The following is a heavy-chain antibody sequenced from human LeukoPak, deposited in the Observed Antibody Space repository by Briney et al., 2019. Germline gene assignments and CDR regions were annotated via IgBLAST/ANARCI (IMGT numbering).Heavy chain of an antibody. V-gene: IGHV3-7*01. CDR2: IKQDGSEK. CDR3: ASQPGTMVRGVMFQL. Sequence: PGGSLRLSCAASGFTFSSYWMSWVRQAPGKGLEWVANIKQDGSEKYYVDSVKGRFTISRDNAKNSLYLQMNSLRAEDTAVYCCASQPGTMVRGVMFQLWGQGTLVTVSS. CDR1: GFTFSSYW. D-gene: IGHD3-10*01. J-gene: IGHJ4*02.